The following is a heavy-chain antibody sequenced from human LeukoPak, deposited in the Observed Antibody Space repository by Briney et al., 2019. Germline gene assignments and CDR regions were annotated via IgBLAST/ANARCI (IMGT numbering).Heavy chain of an antibody. J-gene: IGHJ6*02. D-gene: IGHD6-19*01. Sequence: GAFLRLSCAASGFSFSSYAMTWVRQAPGKGLEWVSSIDAGGGDTYHSDSVKGRFSISRDNSMNTLYLQMNSLRADDTAVYYCGRPTKYWLVRGNGVDVWGQGTTVTVSS. CDR1: GFSFSSYA. V-gene: IGHV3-23*01. CDR2: IDAGGGDT. CDR3: GRPTKYWLVRGNGVDV.